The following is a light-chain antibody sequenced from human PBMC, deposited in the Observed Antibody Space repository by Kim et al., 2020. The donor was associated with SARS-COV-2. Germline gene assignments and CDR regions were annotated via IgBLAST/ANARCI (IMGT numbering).Light chain of an antibody. CDR1: QSVSSN. Sequence: EIVMTQSPATLSVSPGERATLSCRASQSVSSNLAWYQQKPGQAPRLLINGVSTRATGISARFSGSGSGTEFTLTISSLQSEDFAVYYCQQYNNWPFTFGQGTKVDIK. CDR2: GVS. CDR3: QQYNNWPFT. J-gene: IGKJ2*01. V-gene: IGKV3D-15*01.